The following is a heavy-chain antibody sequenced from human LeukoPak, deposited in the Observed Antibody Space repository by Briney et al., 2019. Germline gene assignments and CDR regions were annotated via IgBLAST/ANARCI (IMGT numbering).Heavy chain of an antibody. J-gene: IGHJ6*02. Sequence: TGGSLRLSCAASGFTSGDYAMHWVRQAPGQGLEWVSLISGDGGGTYYADSVKGRFTISRDNTKNSLYLQTNSLRTEYTALYYCARWQCCSYYGMDVWGQGTTVSVSS. CDR1: GFTSGDYA. D-gene: IGHD5-24*01. CDR2: ISGDGGGT. CDR3: ARWQCCSYYGMDV. V-gene: IGHV3-43*02.